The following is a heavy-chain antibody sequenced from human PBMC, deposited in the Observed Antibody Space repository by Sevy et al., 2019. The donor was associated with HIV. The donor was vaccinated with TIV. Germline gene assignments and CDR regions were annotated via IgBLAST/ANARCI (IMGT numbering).Heavy chain of an antibody. CDR2: IYTRGST. D-gene: IGHD3-22*01. V-gene: IGHV4-4*07. CDR3: ARGVSVVVSFDAFDI. CDR1: GGSISSYY. J-gene: IGHJ3*02. Sequence: SETLSLTCSVSGGSISSYYWSWIRQPAGKGLEWIGRIYTRGSTNYNPSLKSRVTMSVDTSKNQFSLKLSSVTAADTAVYYGARGVSVVVSFDAFDIWGQGTMVTVSS.